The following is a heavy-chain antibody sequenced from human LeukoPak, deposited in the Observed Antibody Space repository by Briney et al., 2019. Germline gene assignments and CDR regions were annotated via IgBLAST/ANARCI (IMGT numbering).Heavy chain of an antibody. Sequence: ASVKVSCKASGYTLTGDYVHWVRQAPGQGLEWMGWINPNSGGTNYAQKFQGRVTMTRDTSINTAYMELSRLTSDDTAVYYCARDQDGYNYDYWGQGTLVTVSS. V-gene: IGHV1-2*02. D-gene: IGHD5-24*01. CDR2: INPNSGGT. CDR3: ARDQDGYNYDY. CDR1: GYTLTGDY. J-gene: IGHJ4*02.